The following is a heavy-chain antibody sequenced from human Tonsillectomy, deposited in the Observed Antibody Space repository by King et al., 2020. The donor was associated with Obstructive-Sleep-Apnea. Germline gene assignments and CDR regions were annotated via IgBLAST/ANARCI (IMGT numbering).Heavy chain of an antibody. J-gene: IGHJ4*02. CDR3: ARGGGNYPSDY. CDR2: INPSGGRT. CDR1: GYTFISYY. D-gene: IGHD1-26*01. Sequence: QLVQSGAEVKNPGASVKVSCKASGYTFISYYIHWVRQAPGQGLEWMGMINPSGGRTIYAQKFQGRVTMTRATSTSTAIMELSSLRSEDTAVYFCARGGGNYPSDYWGQGALVTVSS. V-gene: IGHV1-46*01.